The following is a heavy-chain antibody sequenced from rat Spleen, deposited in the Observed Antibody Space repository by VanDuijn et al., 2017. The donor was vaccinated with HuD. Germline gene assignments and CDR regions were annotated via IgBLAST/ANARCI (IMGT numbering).Heavy chain of an antibody. J-gene: IGHJ2*01. CDR2: IIYDGVST. D-gene: IGHD1-11*01. V-gene: IGHV5-29*01. Sequence: VQLKESGPGLVQPSQTLSLTCTVSGFSLSNYAVLWVRQPQGKGLEWVASIIYDGVSTYYRDSVKGRFTLSRDNANSTLHLQMDSLKSEDTATYYCARHRNSGGIPFDFWGQGVMVTVSS. CDR3: ARHRNSGGIPFDF. CDR1: GFSLSNYA.